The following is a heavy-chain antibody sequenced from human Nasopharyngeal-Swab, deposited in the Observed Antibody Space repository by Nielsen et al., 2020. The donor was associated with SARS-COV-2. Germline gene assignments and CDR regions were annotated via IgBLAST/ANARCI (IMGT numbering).Heavy chain of an antibody. CDR2: IYPSGSDT. CDR3: ARHGGFCSRTNCYGGWFDP. Sequence: GESLKISCLGSGYTFSSYWIAWVRQMPGKGLEWMGIIYPSGSDTRYSPYFQGQVTMSVDKSINTAYLHWSSLKASDTAMYYCARHGGFCSRTNCYGGWFDPWGQGTQVIVSS. V-gene: IGHV5-51*01. CDR1: GYTFSSYW. J-gene: IGHJ5*02. D-gene: IGHD2-2*01.